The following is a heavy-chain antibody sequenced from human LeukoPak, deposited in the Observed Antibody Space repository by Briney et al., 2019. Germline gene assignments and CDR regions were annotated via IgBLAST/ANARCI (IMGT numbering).Heavy chain of an antibody. CDR3: ARGRVYGSGSYDNWFDP. J-gene: IGHJ5*02. Sequence: ASVKVSCKASVYTFTSYYMHWVQQAPGQGLEWMGIINPSGGSTSYAQKFQGRVTVTRDTSTSTVYMELSSLRSEDTAVYYCARGRVYGSGSYDNWFDPCGQGNLVTVSS. D-gene: IGHD3-10*01. CDR2: INPSGGST. V-gene: IGHV1-46*01. CDR1: VYTFTSYY.